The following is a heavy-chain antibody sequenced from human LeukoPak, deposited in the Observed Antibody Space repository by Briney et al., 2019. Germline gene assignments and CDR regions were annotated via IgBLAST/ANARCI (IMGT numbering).Heavy chain of an antibody. D-gene: IGHD6-13*01. V-gene: IGHV4-34*01. CDR2: INHSGST. CDR1: GGSFSGYY. J-gene: IGHJ4*02. CDR3: ARSSTWFRPNDY. Sequence: PSETLSLTCAVYGGSFSGYYWSWIRQPPGKGLEWIGEINHSGSTNYNPSLKSRVTISVDTSKNQFSLKLTSVTAADTAVYYCARSSTWFRPNDYWGQGTLVTVSS.